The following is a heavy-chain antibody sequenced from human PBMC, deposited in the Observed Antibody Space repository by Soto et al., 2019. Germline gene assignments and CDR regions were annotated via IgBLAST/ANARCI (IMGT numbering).Heavy chain of an antibody. CDR2: ISGRGGST. CDR3: AKGDVPIAVAGTFDY. V-gene: IGHV3-23*01. J-gene: IGHJ4*02. CDR1: GFTFSNYV. D-gene: IGHD6-19*01. Sequence: GGSLRLSCAASGFTFSNYVMTWVRQAPGKGLEWVSIISGRGGSTYYADSVKGRFSISRDNSKDTLYLQMNSLRAEDTAVYYCAKGDVPIAVAGTFDYWGQGTLVTVSS.